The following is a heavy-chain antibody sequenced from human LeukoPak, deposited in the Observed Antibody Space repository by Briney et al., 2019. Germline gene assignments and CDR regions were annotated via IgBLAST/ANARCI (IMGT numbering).Heavy chain of an antibody. D-gene: IGHD3-3*01. CDR1: GGSISSYY. CDR3: ARDSFGVDLGKTPHNP. CDR2: LYYSGST. Sequence: SETLSLTCTVSGGSISSYYWSWIRQPPGKGLEWIGYLYYSGSTNYNPSLKSRVTISVDTSKNQFSLKLSSVTAADTAVYYCARDSFGVDLGKTPHNPWGQGTLVTVSS. J-gene: IGHJ5*02. V-gene: IGHV4-59*12.